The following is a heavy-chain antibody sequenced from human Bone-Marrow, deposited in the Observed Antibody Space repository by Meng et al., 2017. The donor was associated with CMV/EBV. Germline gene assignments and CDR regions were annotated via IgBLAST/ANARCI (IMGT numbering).Heavy chain of an antibody. CDR2: IGGRGNYK. Sequence: ETLSLTCAASGFSFKTYSMTWVRQAPGKGLEWVSSIGGRGNYKYYADSVKGRFTVSTDNAKNSLWLQMNSLRAEDTAVYYCARVLVGLMDAMDVWGQGTAVTVSS. J-gene: IGHJ6*02. V-gene: IGHV3-21*06. CDR1: GFSFKTYS. D-gene: IGHD2-8*02. CDR3: ARVLVGLMDAMDV.